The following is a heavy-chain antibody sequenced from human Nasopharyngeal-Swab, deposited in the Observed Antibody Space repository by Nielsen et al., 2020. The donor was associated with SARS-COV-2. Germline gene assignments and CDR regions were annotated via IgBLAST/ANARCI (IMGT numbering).Heavy chain of an antibody. CDR2: ISSSSSYI. CDR3: ARDGLDYDFWSAYFMDV. D-gene: IGHD3-3*01. CDR1: GFTFNNYN. J-gene: IGHJ4*02. V-gene: IGHV3-21*01. Sequence: GESLKISCAASGFTFNNYNLNWVRQAPGKGLEWVSSISSSSSYIYYADSVKGRFTISRDNAKNSLYLQMNSLRAEDTAVYYCARDGLDYDFWSAYFMDVWGQGSQVTVSS.